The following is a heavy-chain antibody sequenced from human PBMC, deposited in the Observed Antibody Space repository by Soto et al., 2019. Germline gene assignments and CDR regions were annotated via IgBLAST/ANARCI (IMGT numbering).Heavy chain of an antibody. Sequence: SVKVSCKASGGTFSSYAIRWVRQAPGQGLEWMGGIIPIFGTANYAQKFQGRVTITADESTSTAYMELSSLRSEDTAVYYFARDSYHYYYDSSGPLGYWGQGTLVTVSS. J-gene: IGHJ4*02. CDR3: ARDSYHYYYDSSGPLGY. D-gene: IGHD3-22*01. CDR1: GGTFSSYA. CDR2: IIPIFGTA. V-gene: IGHV1-69*13.